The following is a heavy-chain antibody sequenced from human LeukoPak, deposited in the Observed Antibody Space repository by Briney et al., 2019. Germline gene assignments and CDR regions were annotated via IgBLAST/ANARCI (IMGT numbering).Heavy chain of an antibody. J-gene: IGHJ5*02. CDR2: ISAYNGNT. D-gene: IGHD1-26*01. V-gene: IGHV1-18*01. CDR1: GYTFTIYG. Sequence: ASVKVSCKASGYTFTIYGISWVRQAPGQGLEWMGWISAYNGNTNYAQKLQGRVTMTTDTSTSTAYMELRSLRSDDTAVYYCARAPGSYYDNWFDPWGQGTLVTVSS. CDR3: ARAPGSYYDNWFDP.